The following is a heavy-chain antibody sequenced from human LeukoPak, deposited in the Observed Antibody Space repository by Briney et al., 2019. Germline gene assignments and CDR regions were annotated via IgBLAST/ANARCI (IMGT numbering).Heavy chain of an antibody. J-gene: IGHJ3*02. CDR2: ITYDGYYK. V-gene: IGHV3-30*03. Sequence: GTSLSLFCAASGFTFTSYGMHWVRQAPGKALEWVALITYDGYYKYYSDSVKGRFTISSDTSKNTMCLQMNRLRAEDTAVYYCAPLSGSYFGDDAFDIWGQGTMVTVSS. D-gene: IGHD1-26*01. CDR1: GFTFTSYG. CDR3: APLSGSYFGDDAFDI.